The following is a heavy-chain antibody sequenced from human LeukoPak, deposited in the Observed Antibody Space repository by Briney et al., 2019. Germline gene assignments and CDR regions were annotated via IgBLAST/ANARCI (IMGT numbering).Heavy chain of an antibody. CDR3: ARVTGYMIEDYFDY. J-gene: IGHJ4*02. D-gene: IGHD3-22*01. CDR1: GDSISSDGHS. V-gene: IGHV4-30-4*07. Sequence: PSETLSLTCGVSGDSISSDGHSWSWLRQPPGKGLEWVGYIYHSGAAYHNPSLKSRVTISEDTSKNQFSLRLSSVTAADTAVYYCARVTGYMIEDYFDYWSQGTLVTVSS. CDR2: IYHSGAA.